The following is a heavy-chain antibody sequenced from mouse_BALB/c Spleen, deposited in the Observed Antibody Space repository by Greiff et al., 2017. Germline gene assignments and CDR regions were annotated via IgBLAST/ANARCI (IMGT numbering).Heavy chain of an antibody. CDR2: ISSGSSTI. D-gene: IGHD2-10*01. CDR3: ARGGAYYGNYVYAMDY. J-gene: IGHJ4*01. V-gene: IGHV5-17*02. Sequence: DVQLVESGGGLVQPGGSRKLSCAASGFTFSRFGMHWVRQAPEKGLEWVAYISSGSSTIYYADTVKGRFTISRDNPKNTLFLQMTSLRSEDTAMYYCARGGAYYGNYVYAMDYWGQGTSGTVSS. CDR1: GFTFSRFG.